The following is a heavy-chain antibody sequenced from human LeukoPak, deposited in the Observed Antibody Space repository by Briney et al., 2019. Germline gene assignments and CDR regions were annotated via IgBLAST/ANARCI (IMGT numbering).Heavy chain of an antibody. Sequence: PGGSLRLSCAASGFTFSSYGMHWVRQAPGKGLEWVAFIRYDGSNKYYADSVKGRFTISRDNSKNTLYLQMNSLRAEDTAVYYCARALGIVVVPAAMGWFDPWGQGTLVTVSS. J-gene: IGHJ5*02. D-gene: IGHD2-2*01. CDR2: IRYDGSNK. V-gene: IGHV3-30*02. CDR1: GFTFSSYG. CDR3: ARALGIVVVPAAMGWFDP.